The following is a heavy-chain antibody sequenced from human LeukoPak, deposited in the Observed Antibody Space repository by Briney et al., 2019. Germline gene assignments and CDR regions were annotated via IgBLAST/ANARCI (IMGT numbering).Heavy chain of an antibody. D-gene: IGHD6-19*01. CDR1: GGTFGSYA. Sequence: ASVKVSCKASGGTFGSYAISWVRQAPGQGLEWMGGIIPIFGTANYAQKFQGRVTITADKSTSTAYMELSSLRSEDTAVYYCAREGYSSGWYNYFDYWGQGTLVTVPS. V-gene: IGHV1-69*06. J-gene: IGHJ4*02. CDR3: AREGYSSGWYNYFDY. CDR2: IIPIFGTA.